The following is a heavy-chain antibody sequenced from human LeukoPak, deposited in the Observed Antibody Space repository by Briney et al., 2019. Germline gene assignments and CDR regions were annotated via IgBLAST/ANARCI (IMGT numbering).Heavy chain of an antibody. CDR2: ISWNSGSI. J-gene: IGHJ3*02. CDR3: AKDTSNLRHDAFDI. CDR1: GFTFDDYA. D-gene: IGHD1-14*01. V-gene: IGHV3-9*01. Sequence: GGSLRLSCAASGFTFDDYAMHSVRQAPGKGLEWDSGISWNSGSIGYADSVKGRFTISRDNAKNSLYLQMNSLRAEDTALYYCAKDTSNLRHDAFDIWGQGTMVTVSS.